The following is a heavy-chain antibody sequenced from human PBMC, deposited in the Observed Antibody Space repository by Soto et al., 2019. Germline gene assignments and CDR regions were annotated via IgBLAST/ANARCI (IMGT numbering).Heavy chain of an antibody. Sequence: DVHLLESGGGLVQPGGSLRLSCAASVFSFSSYAMVWVRQAPGKGLEWVAVISARGGSSYFADSVKGRFTLSRDNSKNVLSLEMNSLRAEDTAIYFCAKGSIEYSASVDNWGQGTLVVVSS. CDR1: VFSFSSYA. D-gene: IGHD5-12*01. V-gene: IGHV3-23*01. CDR3: AKGSIEYSASVDN. J-gene: IGHJ4*02. CDR2: ISARGGSS.